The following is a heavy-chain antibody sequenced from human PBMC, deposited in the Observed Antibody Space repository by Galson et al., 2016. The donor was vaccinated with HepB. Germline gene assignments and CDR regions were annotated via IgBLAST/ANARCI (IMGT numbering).Heavy chain of an antibody. CDR2: IRDSTTI. Sequence: SLRLSCAASGFTFNIYSMNWVRQAPGKGLEWVSYIRDSTTIYYADSVEGRFTISRDDAKSSLYLQMNSLRDEDTAVYYRVRDYNFAFDIWGQGTMVTVSS. D-gene: IGHD5-24*01. CDR3: VRDYNFAFDI. V-gene: IGHV3-48*02. J-gene: IGHJ3*02. CDR1: GFTFNIYS.